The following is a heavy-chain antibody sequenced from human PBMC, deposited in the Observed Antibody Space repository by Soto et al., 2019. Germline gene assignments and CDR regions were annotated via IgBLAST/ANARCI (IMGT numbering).Heavy chain of an antibody. CDR3: ARASVHAVVVPAAINYYYYMDV. CDR2: IKQDGSEK. Sequence: GGSLRLSCAASGFTFSSYWMSWVRQAPGKGLEWVANIKQDGSEKYYVDSVKGRFTISRDNAKNSLYLQMNSLRAEDTAVYYCARASVHAVVVPAAINYYYYMDVWGKGTTVTVSS. V-gene: IGHV3-7*01. CDR1: GFTFSSYW. D-gene: IGHD2-2*01. J-gene: IGHJ6*03.